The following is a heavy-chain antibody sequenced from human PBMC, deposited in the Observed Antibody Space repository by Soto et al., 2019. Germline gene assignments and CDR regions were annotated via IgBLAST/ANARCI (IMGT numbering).Heavy chain of an antibody. J-gene: IGHJ5*02. V-gene: IGHV4-39*01. CDR2: ISFTGNT. CDR3: AGQTFTIAAASYGRSNWFDP. Sequence: PSETLSLTCSASGGSITSSSHFWGWVRQPPGKGLEWVGTISFTGNTYYTPSLTSRLTMSIDTSKNEFSLRLNSVTAADTAVYYCAGQTFTIAAASYGRSNWFDPWGAGTLVTVSS. D-gene: IGHD6-25*01. CDR1: GGSITSSSHF.